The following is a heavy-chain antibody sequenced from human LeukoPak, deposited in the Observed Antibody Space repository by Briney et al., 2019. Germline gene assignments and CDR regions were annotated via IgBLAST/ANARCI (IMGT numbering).Heavy chain of an antibody. CDR3: TTGGVTVTTY. CDR2: FKSKTNGGTT. J-gene: IGHJ4*02. V-gene: IGHV3-15*01. D-gene: IGHD4-17*01. CDR1: GFTFNNAW. Sequence: GGSLRLSCAASGFTFNNAWMSWVRQAPGKGLEWVGRFKSKTNGGTTDYAAPVKGRFTISRDDSKNTLYLQMNSLKTEDTAVYYCTTGGVTVTTYWGQGTLVTVSS.